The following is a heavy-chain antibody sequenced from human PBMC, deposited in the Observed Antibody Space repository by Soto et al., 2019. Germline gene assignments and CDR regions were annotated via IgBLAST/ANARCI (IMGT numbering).Heavy chain of an antibody. CDR1: GFTFSNYA. J-gene: IGHJ4*02. CDR2: ISGSGDST. V-gene: IGHV3-23*01. CDR3: ARDASVAY. Sequence: GGSLRLSCAASGFTFSNYAMSWVRQAPGKGLEWVSGISGSGDSTYYADSVKGRFTISRDNSKNTLYLQMNSLRADDTAVYYCARDASVAYWGQGTLVTVSS.